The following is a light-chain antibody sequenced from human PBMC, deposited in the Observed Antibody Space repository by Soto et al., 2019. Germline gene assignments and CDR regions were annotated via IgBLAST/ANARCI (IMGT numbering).Light chain of an antibody. Sequence: DIVMTQSPDSLPVSLGERATINCKSSQSILYSSNNKNYLAWYQQKPGQPPKLLIHWASARESGVPDRFSGSGSGTDFTLTISSLQAEDVAVYYCQQYYTGRTFGQGTKVEIK. J-gene: IGKJ1*01. CDR1: QSILYSSNNKNY. CDR3: QQYYTGRT. V-gene: IGKV4-1*01. CDR2: WAS.